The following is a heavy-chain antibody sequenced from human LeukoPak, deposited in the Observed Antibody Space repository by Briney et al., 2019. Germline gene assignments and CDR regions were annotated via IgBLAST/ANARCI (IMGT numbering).Heavy chain of an antibody. J-gene: IGHJ4*02. Sequence: PGGSLRLSCAASGFTFSSYAMHWVRQAPGKGLEYVSAISSNGGSTYYANSVKGRFTISRDNSKNTLYLQMNSLRAEDTALYYCAKVSCSGDYCAKAQFDYWGQGTLVTVSS. V-gene: IGHV3-64*01. D-gene: IGHD4-17*01. CDR3: AKVSCSGDYCAKAQFDY. CDR1: GFTFSSYA. CDR2: ISSNGGST.